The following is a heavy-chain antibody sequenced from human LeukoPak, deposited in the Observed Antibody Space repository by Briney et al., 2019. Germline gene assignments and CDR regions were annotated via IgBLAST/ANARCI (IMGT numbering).Heavy chain of an antibody. CDR3: ARQYKFWSGYAYYFDY. V-gene: IGHV4-61*02. J-gene: IGHJ4*02. CDR2: IYTSGST. Sequence: SETLSLTCTVSGGSISSGSYYWSWIRQPAGKGLEWIGRIYTSGSTNYNPSLKSRVTISVDTSKNQFSLKLSSVTAADTAVYYCARQYKFWSGYAYYFDYWGQGTLVTVSS. CDR1: GGSISSGSYY. D-gene: IGHD3-3*01.